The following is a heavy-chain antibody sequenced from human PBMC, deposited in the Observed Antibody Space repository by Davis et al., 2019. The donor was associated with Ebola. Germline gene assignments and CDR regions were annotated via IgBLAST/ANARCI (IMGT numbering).Heavy chain of an antibody. D-gene: IGHD4-17*01. CDR3: ARGRMVTATMRLYYYYGMDV. V-gene: IGHV4-59*01. J-gene: IGHJ6*02. CDR2: IYYSGST. Sequence: MPGGSLRLSCTVSGGSISSYYWSWIRQPPGKGLEWIGYIYYSGSTNYNPSLKSRVTISVDTSKNQFSLKLSSVTAADTAVYYCARGRMVTATMRLYYYYGMDVWGQGTTVTVSS. CDR1: GGSISSYY.